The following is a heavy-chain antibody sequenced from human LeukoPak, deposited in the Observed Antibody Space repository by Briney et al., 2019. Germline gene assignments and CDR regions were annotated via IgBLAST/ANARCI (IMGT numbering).Heavy chain of an antibody. Sequence: SETPSLTCTVSGGSISSYYWSWIRQPPGKGLEWIGYIYYSGSTNYNPSLKSRVTISVDKSKNQFSLKLSSVTAADTAVYYCARVRFRTDAFDIWGQGTMVTVSS. CDR1: GGSISSYY. CDR3: ARVRFRTDAFDI. J-gene: IGHJ3*02. D-gene: IGHD1-14*01. V-gene: IGHV4-59*12. CDR2: IYYSGST.